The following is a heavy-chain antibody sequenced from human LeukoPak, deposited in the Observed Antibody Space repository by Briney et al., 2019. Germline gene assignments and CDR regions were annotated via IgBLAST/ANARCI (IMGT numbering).Heavy chain of an antibody. D-gene: IGHD3-10*01. V-gene: IGHV1-69*13. J-gene: IGHJ4*02. CDR3: ARDRHYYGSGSYYSHFDY. Sequence: SVKVSCKASGRTFSSYAISWVRQATGQGLEWMRGIIPIFGTVNYAQKFQGRVTITADESTSTAYVELSSLRSEDTAVYYCARDRHYYGSGSYYSHFDYWGQGTLVTVSS. CDR2: IIPIFGTV. CDR1: GRTFSSYA.